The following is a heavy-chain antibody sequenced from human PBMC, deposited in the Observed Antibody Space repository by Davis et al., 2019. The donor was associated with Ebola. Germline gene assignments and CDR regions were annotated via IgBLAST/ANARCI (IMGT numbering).Heavy chain of an antibody. D-gene: IGHD3-3*02. CDR2: IDPSDSYT. Sequence: GESLKISCKGSGYSFTSYWISWVRQMPGKGLEWMGRIDPSDSYTDYSPSFQGHVSISADKSINTAYLQWSSLKASDTAMYFCARHFVGKLFGMDVWGQGTTATVSS. V-gene: IGHV5-10-1*01. J-gene: IGHJ6*02. CDR1: GYSFTSYW. CDR3: ARHFVGKLFGMDV.